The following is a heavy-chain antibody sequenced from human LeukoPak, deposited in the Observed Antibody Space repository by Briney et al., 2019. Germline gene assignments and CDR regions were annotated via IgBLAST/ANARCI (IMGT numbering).Heavy chain of an antibody. Sequence: SQTLSLTCTVSGGSLSSGSYYWSWIRQPAGKGLEWIVRLYTSGSTNYHPSLKSRVTISVDTSKNQFSLKLSAVTAADTAVYYCARSRDGYNFDYWGQGTLVTVSS. CDR2: LYTSGST. V-gene: IGHV4-61*02. J-gene: IGHJ4*02. CDR3: ARSRDGYNFDY. D-gene: IGHD5-24*01. CDR1: GGSLSSGSYY.